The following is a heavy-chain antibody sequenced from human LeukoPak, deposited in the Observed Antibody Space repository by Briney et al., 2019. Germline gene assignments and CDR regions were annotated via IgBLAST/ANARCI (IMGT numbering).Heavy chain of an antibody. V-gene: IGHV4-38-2*01. CDR3: ARAKNEGLLQH. J-gene: IGHJ1*01. Sequence: PSETLSLTCAVSGYSISSGYYWGWIRQPPGKGLEWIGRIYTSGSTNYNPSLKSRVTISVDTSKNQFSLKLSSVTAADTAVYYCARAKNEGLLQHWGQGTLVTVSS. CDR2: IYTSGST. CDR1: GYSISSGYY. D-gene: IGHD3-16*01.